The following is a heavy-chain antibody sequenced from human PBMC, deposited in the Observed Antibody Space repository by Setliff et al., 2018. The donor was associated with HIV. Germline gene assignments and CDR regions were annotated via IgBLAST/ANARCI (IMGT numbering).Heavy chain of an antibody. J-gene: IGHJ4*02. Sequence: SETLSLTCTVSGGSIRSSSYYWGWIRQPPGKGLEWIGSIYYSGSTYYNSSLRSRVTISGDTSKKQFSLKLSYVTAAGTAVYYCVIRSRLGGSSNYFDYWGQGTLVTVSS. D-gene: IGHD3-16*01. CDR1: GGSIRSSSYY. CDR2: IYYSGST. CDR3: VIRSRLGGSSNYFDY. V-gene: IGHV4-39*07.